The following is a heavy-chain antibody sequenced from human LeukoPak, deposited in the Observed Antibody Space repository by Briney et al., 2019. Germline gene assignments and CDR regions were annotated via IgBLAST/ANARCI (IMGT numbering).Heavy chain of an antibody. D-gene: IGHD6-13*01. Sequence: PRRSPRLSCVASGFPFSSYSFHWVRQAPGKGLEWVALLSYDGSIKHYADSVKGRFTLSRDNSKSSVYLQMDSLKADDTAVYYCARGVSTWYRIDYWGQGTLVTVSS. J-gene: IGHJ4*02. CDR3: ARGVSTWYRIDY. V-gene: IGHV3-30*01. CDR1: GFPFSSYS. CDR2: LSYDGSIK.